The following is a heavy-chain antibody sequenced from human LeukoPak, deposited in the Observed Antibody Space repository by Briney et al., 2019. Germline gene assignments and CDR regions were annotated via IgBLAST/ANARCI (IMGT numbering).Heavy chain of an antibody. V-gene: IGHV4-4*07. CDR2: VYGGGST. Sequence: SETLSLTCTVSGGSISSYYLSWIRQPAGKGLEWIGRVYGGGSTTYNPSLKSRVTMSVDTSKNQFSLKLSSVTAADTALYYCARDSGTTGEVKFDPRGQGTLVTVSS. J-gene: IGHJ5*02. CDR3: ARDSGTTGEVKFDP. CDR1: GGSISSYY. D-gene: IGHD3-10*01.